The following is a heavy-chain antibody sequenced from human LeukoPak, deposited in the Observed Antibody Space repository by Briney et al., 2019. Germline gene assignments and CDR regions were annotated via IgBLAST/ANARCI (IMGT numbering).Heavy chain of an antibody. V-gene: IGHV4-39*07. J-gene: IGHJ4*02. CDR1: GGSISFSTYY. D-gene: IGHD3-10*01. CDR3: TRANGYGLIDY. Sequence: KPSETLSLTCTVSGGSISFSTYYWGWIRQPPGKGLDWIGSIYYSGNTYYNPSLKSRVTILVDTSKNQFSLKLSSVTAADTAMYYCTRANGYGLIDYWGQGTLVTVSS. CDR2: IYYSGNT.